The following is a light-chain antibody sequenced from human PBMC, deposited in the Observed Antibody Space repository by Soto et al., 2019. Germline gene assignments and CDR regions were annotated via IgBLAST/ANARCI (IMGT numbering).Light chain of an antibody. CDR1: SSDIGSYDH. CDR2: AVS. V-gene: IGLV2-14*03. J-gene: IGLJ1*01. Sequence: QAVLTQPASVSGSPGQSITMSCRGTSSDIGSYDHVAWYQQFPGKSPKLIIYAVSDRPSGVSDRFSGSKSGISASLTISGLQTEDEADYYCISYTDRQSYLFGTGTKVTVL. CDR3: ISYTDRQSYL.